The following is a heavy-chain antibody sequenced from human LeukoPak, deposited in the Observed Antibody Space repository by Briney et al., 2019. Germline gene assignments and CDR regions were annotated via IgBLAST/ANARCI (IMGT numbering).Heavy chain of an antibody. CDR2: MNPNNGNT. V-gene: IGHV1-8*01. CDR1: GYTFTSYD. J-gene: IGHJ1*01. D-gene: IGHD6-19*01. Sequence: ASVKVSCKASGYTFTSYDINWVRQATGQGLEWMGGMNPNNGNTDYAQKFQGRVTLTRNTSISTAYMELSSLRSEDTAMYYCTRGGPVAGTHKYFQHWGQGTLVTVSS. CDR3: TRGGPVAGTHKYFQH.